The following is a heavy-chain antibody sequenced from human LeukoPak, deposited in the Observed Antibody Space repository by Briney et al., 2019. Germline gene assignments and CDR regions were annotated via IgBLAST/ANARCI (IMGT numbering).Heavy chain of an antibody. V-gene: IGHV3-23*01. CDR2: ISGSGGST. CDR1: GFTFSSYA. D-gene: IGHD2-2*01. CDR3: AKSTRRIPAATMGFDY. Sequence: PGGSLRLSCAASGFTFSSYAMSWVRQAPGKGLEGVSAISGSGGSTYYADPVKGRFTISRDNSKNTLYLQMNSLRAEDTAVYYCAKSTRRIPAATMGFDYWGQGTLVTVSS. J-gene: IGHJ4*02.